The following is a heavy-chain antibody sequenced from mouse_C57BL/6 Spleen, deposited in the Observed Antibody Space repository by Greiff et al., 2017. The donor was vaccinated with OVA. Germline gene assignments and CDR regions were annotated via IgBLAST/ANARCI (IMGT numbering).Heavy chain of an antibody. V-gene: IGHV1-69*01. CDR2: IDPSDSYT. CDR3: ARTATYDGSRGAEYFDD. Sequence: QVQLQQPGAELVMPGASVKLSCKASGYTFTSYWMHWVKQRPGQGLEWIGEIDPSDSYTNYNQKFKGKSTLTVDKSSSTAYMQLSSLTSEDSAVYYCARTATYDGSRGAEYFDDWGTGTTVTVSS. D-gene: IGHD1-1*01. J-gene: IGHJ1*03. CDR1: GYTFTSYW.